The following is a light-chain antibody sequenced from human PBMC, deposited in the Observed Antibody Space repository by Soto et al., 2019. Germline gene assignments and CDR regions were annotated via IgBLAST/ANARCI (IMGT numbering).Light chain of an antibody. V-gene: IGKV3-20*01. CDR3: HQYGSSPYT. Sequence: EIVLTQSPGTLSLSPGERATLSCRARQSVSSSYLAWYQQKPGQAPRLLIYGASSRATGIPDRFSGSEAGTDFTLTINRLDLEDFAVYYCHQYGSSPYTFGQGTKVDIK. CDR2: GAS. CDR1: QSVSSSY. J-gene: IGKJ2*01.